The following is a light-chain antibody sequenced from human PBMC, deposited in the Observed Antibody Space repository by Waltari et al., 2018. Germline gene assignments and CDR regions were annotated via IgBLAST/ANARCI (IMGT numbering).Light chain of an antibody. Sequence: PGERATLSCRASQSVNNNLAWYQQKPGQAPRLLIYDASNRATGIPARFSGSGSGTDFALTISTLEPEDFAVYYCQQRTNWPLTFGGGTKVEIK. CDR3: QQRTNWPLT. J-gene: IGKJ4*01. CDR1: QSVNNN. V-gene: IGKV3-11*01. CDR2: DAS.